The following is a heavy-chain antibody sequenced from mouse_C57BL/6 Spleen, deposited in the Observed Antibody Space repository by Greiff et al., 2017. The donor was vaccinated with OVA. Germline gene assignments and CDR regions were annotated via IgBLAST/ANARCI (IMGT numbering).Heavy chain of an antibody. J-gene: IGHJ1*03. CDR1: GYAFSSSW. CDR3: ARGGAGTWYFDV. Sequence: QVQLQESGPELVKPGASVKISCKASGYAFSSSWMNWVKQRPGKGLEWIGRIYPGDGDTNYNGKFKGKAKLTADKSSSTAYMQLSSLTSEDSAVYFCARGGAGTWYFDVWGTGTTVTVSA. D-gene: IGHD4-1*01. V-gene: IGHV1-82*01. CDR2: IYPGDGDT.